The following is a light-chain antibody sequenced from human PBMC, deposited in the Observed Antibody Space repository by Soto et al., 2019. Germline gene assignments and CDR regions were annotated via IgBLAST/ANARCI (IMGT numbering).Light chain of an antibody. CDR3: QQYNNWPLT. CDR2: GAS. V-gene: IGKV3-15*01. CDR1: QSVSSN. Sequence: EIVMTQSPATLSVSPGERATLSCRASQSVSSNLAWYQQKPGQAPRLLIYGASTRATGIPARLSGSGSGTEFTLTISSLQSEDFAVYYCQQYNNWPLTFGVGTKVEIK. J-gene: IGKJ4*01.